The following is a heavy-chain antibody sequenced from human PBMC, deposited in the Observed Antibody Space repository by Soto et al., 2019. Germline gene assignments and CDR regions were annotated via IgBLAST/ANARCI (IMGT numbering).Heavy chain of an antibody. CDR1: GFTFSDYA. J-gene: IGHJ4*02. CDR2: VSHDGRNT. V-gene: IGHV3-30*18. D-gene: IGHD6-19*01. Sequence: VQLVESGGGVVQPGRSLRLSCAASGFTFSDYAMHWVRQAPGKGLEWVAVVSHDGRNTHYADSVKDRFTIARDSSKNTVSLEMTSLRAEDTAVYYCAKGGRQWLVTSDFNYWGQGALVTVSS. CDR3: AKGGRQWLVTSDFNY.